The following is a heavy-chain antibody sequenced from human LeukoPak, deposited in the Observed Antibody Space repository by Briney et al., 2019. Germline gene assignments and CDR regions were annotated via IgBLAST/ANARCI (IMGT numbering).Heavy chain of an antibody. D-gene: IGHD3-10*01. CDR2: ISSSGSTI. CDR1: GFTFSSYE. CDR3: ARAYLSYAMVRTDAFDI. V-gene: IGHV3-48*03. J-gene: IGHJ3*02. Sequence: PGGSLRLSCAASGFTFSSYEMNWVRQAPGKGLEWVSYISSSGSTIYYADSVKGRFTISRDNAKNSLYLQMNSLRAEDTAVYYCARAYLSYAMVRTDAFDIWGQGTMVTVSS.